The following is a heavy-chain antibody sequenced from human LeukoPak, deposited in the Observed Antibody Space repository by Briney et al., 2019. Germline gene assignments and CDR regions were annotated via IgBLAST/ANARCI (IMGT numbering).Heavy chain of an antibody. V-gene: IGHV3-7*01. CDR3: ARDRITDFWSGYYTNYFDY. CDR2: INQDESEK. D-gene: IGHD3-3*01. J-gene: IGHJ4*02. CDR1: GFTFTTNW. Sequence: GGSLRLSCAASGFTFTTNWMTWVRQAPGKGLEWVATINQDESEKYYVDSVKGRFTISRDNAKNSPFLQMNSLRAEDTAVYYCARDRITDFWSGYYTNYFDYWGQGTLVTVSS.